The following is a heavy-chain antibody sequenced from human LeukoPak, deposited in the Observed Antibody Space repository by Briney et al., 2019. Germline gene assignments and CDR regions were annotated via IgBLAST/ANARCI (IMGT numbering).Heavy chain of an antibody. CDR2: INAGNGNT. J-gene: IGHJ4*02. Sequence: GASVKVSCTASGYTFTSYAMHWVRQAPGQRLEWMGWINAGNGNTKYSQKFQGRVTITRDTSASSAYMELSSLRSEDTAVYYCARAGWGYYDILTGSPDFDYWGQGTLVTVSS. V-gene: IGHV1-3*01. CDR3: ARAGWGYYDILTGSPDFDY. CDR1: GYTFTSYA. D-gene: IGHD3-9*01.